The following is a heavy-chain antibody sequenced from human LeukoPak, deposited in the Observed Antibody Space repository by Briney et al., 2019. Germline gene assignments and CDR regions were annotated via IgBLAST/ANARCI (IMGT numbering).Heavy chain of an antibody. Sequence: ASVKVSCKASGYTFTSYAMHWVRQAPGQRLEWMGWINAGNGNTKYSQKFQGRVTITRDTSASTAYMELSSLRSKDTAVYYCARDGQEWELLRTWFDPWGQGTLVTVSS. V-gene: IGHV1-3*01. CDR2: INAGNGNT. D-gene: IGHD1-26*01. CDR3: ARDGQEWELLRTWFDP. CDR1: GYTFTSYA. J-gene: IGHJ5*02.